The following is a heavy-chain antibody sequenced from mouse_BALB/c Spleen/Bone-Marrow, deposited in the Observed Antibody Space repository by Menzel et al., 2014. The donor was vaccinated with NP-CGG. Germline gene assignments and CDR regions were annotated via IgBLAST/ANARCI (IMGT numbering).Heavy chain of an antibody. D-gene: IGHD2-1*01. Sequence: VQLQQSGPELVKPGASMKISCKASGYSFTGYTMNWVKQSHGKSLEWIGLINSYNGGTSYNQKFKGKATLAVDKSSNTAYMELLSLTSEDSAVYYCTRMDGNYLYYYAMDYWGQGTSVTVSS. CDR3: TRMDGNYLYYYAMDY. CDR2: INSYNGGT. J-gene: IGHJ4*01. CDR1: GYSFTGYT. V-gene: IGHV1-18*01.